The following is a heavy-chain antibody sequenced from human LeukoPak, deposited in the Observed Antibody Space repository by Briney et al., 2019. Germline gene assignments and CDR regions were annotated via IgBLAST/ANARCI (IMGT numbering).Heavy chain of an antibody. D-gene: IGHD4-17*01. V-gene: IGHV3-23*01. CDR2: IGGGPV. CDR3: ARDHPDYGDSS. CDR1: GFIFNNYA. J-gene: IGHJ5*02. Sequence: GGSLRLSCVSSGFIFNNYAMTWVRQAPGKGLEWVSTIGGGPVYYADSVKGRFTISSDNFKNTLYLQMNSLRVEDTAVYYCARDHPDYGDSSWGQGTLVTVSS.